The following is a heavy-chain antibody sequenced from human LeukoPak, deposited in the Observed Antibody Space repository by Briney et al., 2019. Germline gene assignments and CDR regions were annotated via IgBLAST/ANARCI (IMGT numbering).Heavy chain of an antibody. V-gene: IGHV3-23*01. J-gene: IGHJ2*01. CDR2: IYGSGGST. Sequence: GGSLRLSCAASGFTFSSYAMSWVRQAPGKGLEWVSAIYGSGGSTYYADSVKGRFTISRDNSKNTLHLQMSSLRADDTAVYYCTQGARADTYWYFDLWGRGTLVTVSS. D-gene: IGHD3-16*01. CDR3: TQGARADTYWYFDL. CDR1: GFTFSSYA.